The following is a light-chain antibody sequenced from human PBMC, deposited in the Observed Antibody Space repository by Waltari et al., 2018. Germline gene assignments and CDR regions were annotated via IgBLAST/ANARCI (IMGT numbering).Light chain of an antibody. CDR1: QSVISS. CDR3: QQYIDWALT. CDR2: RAS. V-gene: IGKV3-15*01. Sequence: EIVMTQSPATLSVSPGERVTLSCRASQSVISSLAWYQHKPGQAPKVLINRASTRATGIPARFSGSGSGTEFTLTISSLQSEDFAVYYCQQYIDWALTFGGGTKVEIK. J-gene: IGKJ4*01.